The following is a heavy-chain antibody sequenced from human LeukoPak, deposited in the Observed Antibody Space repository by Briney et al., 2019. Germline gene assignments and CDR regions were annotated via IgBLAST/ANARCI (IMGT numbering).Heavy chain of an antibody. CDR2: ISAYIGNT. CDR3: ARFYDSSGYPTVGDAFDI. J-gene: IGHJ3*02. V-gene: IGHV1-18*01. Sequence: ASVKVSCEASGYTFTSYGISWVRQAPGQGLEWMGWISAYIGNTNYAQKLQGRVTMTTDTSTSTAYMELRSLRSDDTAVYYCARFYDSSGYPTVGDAFDIWGQGTMVTVSS. D-gene: IGHD3-22*01. CDR1: GYTFTSYG.